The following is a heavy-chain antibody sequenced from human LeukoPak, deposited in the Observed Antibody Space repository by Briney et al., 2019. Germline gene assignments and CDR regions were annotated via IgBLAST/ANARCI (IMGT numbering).Heavy chain of an antibody. CDR2: IYSGGST. V-gene: IGHV3-53*05. D-gene: IGHD4/OR15-4a*01. J-gene: IGHJ4*02. CDR3: AKDADYMRCFDY. CDR1: RFTVSSNY. Sequence: GGSLRLSCAASRFTVSSNYMSWVRQAPGRGLEWVSVIYSGGSTYYADSVKGRFTISRDNSKNTLYLQMNSLRAEDTAVYYCAKDADYMRCFDYWGQGTLVTVSS.